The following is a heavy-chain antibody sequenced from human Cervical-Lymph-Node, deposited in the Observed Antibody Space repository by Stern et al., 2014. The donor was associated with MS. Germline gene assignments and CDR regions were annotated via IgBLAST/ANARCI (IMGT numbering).Heavy chain of an antibody. CDR2: LTGSGGST. J-gene: IGHJ4*02. CDR3: AKERRFNDY. Sequence: EVQLVESGGGLVQPGGSLRLSCAASGFTFSNYAMSWVRQAPGKVLEWLSSLTGSGGSTNYADSVKGRFTISRDNSKNTLYLQMNSLRAEDTAVYYCAKERRFNDYWGQGTLVTVSS. V-gene: IGHV3-23*04. CDR1: GFTFSNYA.